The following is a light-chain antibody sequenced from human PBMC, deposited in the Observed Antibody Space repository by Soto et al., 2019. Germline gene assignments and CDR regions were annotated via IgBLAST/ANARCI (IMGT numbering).Light chain of an antibody. CDR2: DAS. V-gene: IGKV3-11*01. J-gene: IGKJ4*01. Sequence: EIVLTQSPATLSLSPGDRATLSCRASQSVGSYLGWYQQKPGQAPRLLIYDASNRATGIPARFSGSGSGTEFTLTISSLDPEDFAVYFCQQRSSSLTFGGGTKVDIK. CDR3: QQRSSSLT. CDR1: QSVGSY.